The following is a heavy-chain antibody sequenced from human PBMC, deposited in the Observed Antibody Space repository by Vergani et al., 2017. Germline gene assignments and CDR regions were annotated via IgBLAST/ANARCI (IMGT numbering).Heavy chain of an antibody. CDR3: ARTSSGYSSSWYGGNYFDY. J-gene: IGHJ4*02. V-gene: IGHV4-4*03. Sequence: QVQLQESGPGLVKPPGTLSLTCAVSGDSISSSNWWSWVRQPPGKGLEWIGEIYHSGSTNYNPSLKSRVTISVDKSKNQFSLKLSSVTAADTAVYYCARTSSGYSSSWYGGNYFDYWGQGTLVTVSS. CDR1: GDSISSSNW. CDR2: IYHSGST. D-gene: IGHD6-13*01.